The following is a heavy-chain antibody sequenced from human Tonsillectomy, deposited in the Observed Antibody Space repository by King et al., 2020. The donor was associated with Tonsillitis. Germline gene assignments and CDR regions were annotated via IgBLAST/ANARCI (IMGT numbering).Heavy chain of an antibody. CDR1: GFTFSNYA. D-gene: IGHD3-3*01. V-gene: IGHV3-30*02. Sequence: VQLVESGGGVVQPGGSLRLSCAASGFTFSNYAMHWVRQPPGKGLEWVTFIRYDGSHKYYADSVKGRFTISRDNSKNTLYLQMNSLRADDTVVYYCAKDWSGWAFYYWGQGSPVTVSS. CDR3: AKDWSGWAFYY. J-gene: IGHJ4*02. CDR2: IRYDGSHK.